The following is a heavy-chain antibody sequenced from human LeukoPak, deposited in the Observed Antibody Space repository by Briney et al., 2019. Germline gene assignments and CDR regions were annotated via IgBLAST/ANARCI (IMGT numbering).Heavy chain of an antibody. CDR2: IYHSGST. V-gene: IGHV4-39*07. CDR3: ARIERGVPGIAAAGTLDWFDP. J-gene: IGHJ5*02. D-gene: IGHD6-13*01. CDR1: GGSISSSSYY. Sequence: SETLSLTCTVSGGSISSSSYYWGWIRQPPGKGLEWIGSIYHSGSTYYNPSLKSRVTISVDTSKNQFSLKLSSVTAADTAVYYCARIERGVPGIAAAGTLDWFDPWGQGTLVTVSS.